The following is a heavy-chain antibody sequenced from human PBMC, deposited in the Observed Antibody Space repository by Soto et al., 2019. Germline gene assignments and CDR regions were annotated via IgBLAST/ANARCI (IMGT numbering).Heavy chain of an antibody. V-gene: IGHV3-21*01. Sequence: EVQLVESGGGLVKPGGSLRLSCAASGCTFRSYNMNWVRQAPGKGLEWVSYISSSSSYISYADSVKGRFTISIDNAKTSLYLKMNSLRAEDTAVYYCARDCSGSSCCDGGPPIDSWGQGTLVTVS. D-gene: IGHD2-15*01. CDR1: GCTFRSYN. J-gene: IGHJ4*02. CDR3: ARDCSGSSCCDGGPPIDS. CDR2: ISSSSSYI.